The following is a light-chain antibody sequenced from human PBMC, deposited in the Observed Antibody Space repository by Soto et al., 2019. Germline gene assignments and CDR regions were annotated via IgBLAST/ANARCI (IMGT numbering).Light chain of an antibody. CDR1: SSDVGGYNY. CDR2: EVS. V-gene: IGLV2-8*01. CDR3: SSYAGYNNYV. Sequence: QSALTQPPSASGSPGQSVTISCTGTSSDVGGYNYVSWYQQHPGKAPKLMIYEVSKRPSGVPDRFSGSRSGNTASLTVSGLQSEDEADYYCSSYAGYNNYVFGAVTKVTVL. J-gene: IGLJ1*01.